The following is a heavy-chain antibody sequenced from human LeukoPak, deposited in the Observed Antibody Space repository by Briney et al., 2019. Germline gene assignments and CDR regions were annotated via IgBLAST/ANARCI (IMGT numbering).Heavy chain of an antibody. D-gene: IGHD3-3*01. J-gene: IGHJ4*02. V-gene: IGHV3-30*02. CDR3: AKDPPLSFWSGYYPPPDFDY. Sequence: GSLRLSCAASGFTFSSYGMHWVRQAPGKGLEWVAFIRYDRSNKYYADSVKGRFTISRDNSKNTLYLQMNSLRAEDTAVYYCAKDPPLSFWSGYYPPPDFDYWGQGTLVTVSS. CDR1: GFTFSSYG. CDR2: IRYDRSNK.